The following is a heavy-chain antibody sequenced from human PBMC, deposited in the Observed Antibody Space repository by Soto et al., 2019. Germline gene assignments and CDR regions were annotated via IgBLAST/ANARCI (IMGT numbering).Heavy chain of an antibody. D-gene: IGHD2-21*02. CDR2: MYYSGST. Sequence: QVQLQESGPGLVKPSETLSLTCTVSGGSVSSGSYYWSWIRQPPGKGLEWIGYMYYSGSTNYNPSLTSRVTTSVDTPKNQFSLKLSSVTAADTAVYYSARGGGNSARDAFDIWGQGTMVTVSS. CDR1: GGSVSSGSYY. CDR3: ARGGGNSARDAFDI. J-gene: IGHJ3*02. V-gene: IGHV4-61*01.